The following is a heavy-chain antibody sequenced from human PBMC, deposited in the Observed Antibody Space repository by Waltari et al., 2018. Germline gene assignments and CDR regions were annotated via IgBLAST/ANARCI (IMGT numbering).Heavy chain of an antibody. Sequence: EVQLLESGGGLVQPGGSLRLTCTASAITFSSYALSWVRQAPGKGLEWVSAISGSGGYTYYADSVKGRFTISRDNSKSTLYLQVNSLRAEDTAVYYCAKERILAYDGKPEPDFDYWGQGTLVTVSS. D-gene: IGHD3-10*01. CDR1: AITFSSYA. CDR2: ISGSGGYT. CDR3: AKERILAYDGKPEPDFDY. V-gene: IGHV3-23*01. J-gene: IGHJ4*02.